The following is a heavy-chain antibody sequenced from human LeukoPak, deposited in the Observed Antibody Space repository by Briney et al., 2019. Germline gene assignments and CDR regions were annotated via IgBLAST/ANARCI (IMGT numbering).Heavy chain of an antibody. Sequence: SETLSLTCAVYGGSLNGYYWSWIGQPPGKRLERIGEIDHSGSTQYNPSLKSRVTISLDTSKKQFSLKLTSLTAADTAFYYCARYGMAAEGIWWFDPWGQGTLVTVSS. CDR2: IDHSGST. CDR3: ARYGMAAEGIWWFDP. J-gene: IGHJ5*02. D-gene: IGHD6-13*01. CDR1: GGSLNGYY. V-gene: IGHV4-34*01.